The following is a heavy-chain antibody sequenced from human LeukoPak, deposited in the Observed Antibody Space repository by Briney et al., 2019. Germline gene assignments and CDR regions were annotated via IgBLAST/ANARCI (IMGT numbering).Heavy chain of an antibody. Sequence: GGSLRLPCAASGFTFSDYYMSWIRQAPGKGLEWVSYISSSSSYTNYADSVKGRFTISRDNAKNSLYLQMNSLRAEDTAVYYCARGEGSSGWYGVDYWGQGTLVTVSS. D-gene: IGHD6-19*01. J-gene: IGHJ4*02. CDR3: ARGEGSSGWYGVDY. V-gene: IGHV3-11*06. CDR2: ISSSSSYT. CDR1: GFTFSDYY.